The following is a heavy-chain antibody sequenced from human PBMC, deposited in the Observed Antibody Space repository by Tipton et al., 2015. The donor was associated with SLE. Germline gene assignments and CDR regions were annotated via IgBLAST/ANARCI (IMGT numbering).Heavy chain of an antibody. Sequence: TLSLTCTVSGGSISSGSYYWSWIRQPAGKGLEWIGHIYTSGSTNYNPSLKSRVTISVDTSKNQFSLKLSSVTAADTAVYYCARDSSGYDAFDIWGQGTMVTVSS. CDR2: IYTSGST. D-gene: IGHD6-19*01. CDR1: GGSISSGSYY. V-gene: IGHV4-61*09. J-gene: IGHJ3*02. CDR3: ARDSSGYDAFDI.